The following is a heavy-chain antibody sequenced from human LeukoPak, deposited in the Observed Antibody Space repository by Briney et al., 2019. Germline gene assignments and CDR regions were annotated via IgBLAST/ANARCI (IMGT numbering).Heavy chain of an antibody. CDR1: GYTFTSYG. CDR2: ISAYNGNT. CDR3: ARVGLDSSGYYFPFDY. Sequence: ASAKVSCKASGYTFTSYGISWVRQAPGQGLEWMGWISAYNGNTNYAQKLQGRVTMTTDTSTSTAYMELRSLRSDDTAVYYCARVGLDSSGYYFPFDYWGQGTLVTVSS. V-gene: IGHV1-18*01. D-gene: IGHD3-22*01. J-gene: IGHJ4*02.